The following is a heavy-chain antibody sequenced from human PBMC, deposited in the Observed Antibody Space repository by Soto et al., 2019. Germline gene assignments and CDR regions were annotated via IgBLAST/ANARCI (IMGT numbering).Heavy chain of an antibody. CDR1: GGSTSSYY. D-gene: IGHD6-25*01. Sequence: SETLSLTCSVSGGSTSSYYWSWIRQPPGKGLEWIGYIYYSGSTDYSPSLKSRVTMSIDTSQNQVSLKLTSVTTADTATYYCGHSKGLAAAGTDRKNVFHYWVQGTLVTVSS. V-gene: IGHV4-59*01. CDR2: IYYSGST. CDR3: GHSKGLAAAGTDRKNVFHY. J-gene: IGHJ4*02.